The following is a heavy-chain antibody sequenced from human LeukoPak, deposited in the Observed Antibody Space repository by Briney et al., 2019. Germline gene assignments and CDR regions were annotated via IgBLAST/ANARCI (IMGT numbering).Heavy chain of an antibody. Sequence: PGGSLRLSCAASGFTFGSYAMSWARRAPGKGLEWVSAISGSGGSTYYADSVKGRFTISRDNSKNTLYLQMNSLRAEDTAVYYCAKDLVVVNDAFDIWGQGTMVTVSS. J-gene: IGHJ3*02. CDR2: ISGSGGST. CDR3: AKDLVVVNDAFDI. D-gene: IGHD3-22*01. V-gene: IGHV3-23*01. CDR1: GFTFGSYA.